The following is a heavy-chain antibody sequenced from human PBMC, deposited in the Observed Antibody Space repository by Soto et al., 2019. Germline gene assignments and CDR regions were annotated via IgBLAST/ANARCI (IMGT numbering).Heavy chain of an antibody. Sequence: QVQLVQSGAEVKKPGASVKVSCKASGYTFTSYGISWVRQAPGQGLEWMGWISAYNGNTNYAQKLQGRVTMTTDTSTSTAYMELRSLRSDDTAVYYCSRTQEVGSGWYVGWYFDLWGRGTLVTVS. V-gene: IGHV1-18*01. CDR1: GYTFTSYG. J-gene: IGHJ2*01. D-gene: IGHD6-19*01. CDR3: SRTQEVGSGWYVGWYFDL. CDR2: ISAYNGNT.